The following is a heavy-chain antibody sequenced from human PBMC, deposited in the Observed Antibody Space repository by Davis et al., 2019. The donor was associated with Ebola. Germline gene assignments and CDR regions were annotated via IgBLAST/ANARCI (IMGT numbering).Heavy chain of an antibody. CDR3: ARQTGLDY. Sequence: PGGSLRLSCAASGFTVRSTYMSWVRQAPGKGLEWVSGIYGGDTHYADSVKGRFTISRDNSKNTLYLQMNSLRAEDTAVYYCARQTGLDYWGQRTLVTVSS. CDR2: IYGGDT. CDR1: GFTVRSTY. V-gene: IGHV3-66*02. D-gene: IGHD7-27*01. J-gene: IGHJ4*02.